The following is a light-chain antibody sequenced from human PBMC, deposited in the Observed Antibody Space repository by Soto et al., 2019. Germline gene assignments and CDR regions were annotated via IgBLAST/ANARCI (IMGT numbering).Light chain of an antibody. CDR3: QQYNSYSRT. CDR1: QSISSW. J-gene: IGKJ1*01. Sequence: DIQMTQSPSTLFASVGDRVTITCRASQSISSWLAWYRQKPGKAPKLLIYKASSLESGVPSRFSGSGSGTEFTLTISSLQPDDFATYYCQQYNSYSRTFGQGTKVDIK. CDR2: KAS. V-gene: IGKV1-5*03.